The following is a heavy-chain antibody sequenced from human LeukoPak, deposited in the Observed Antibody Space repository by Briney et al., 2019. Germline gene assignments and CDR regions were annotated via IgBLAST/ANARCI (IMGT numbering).Heavy chain of an antibody. CDR2: MSHSGST. Sequence: PSETLSLTCTSSGGSIRSHSWSWIRQPPGKGLEWIGYMSHSGSTNYNPSLRSRVTISVDTSKNHLSLKLSSVTAADTAVYYCARWNEGFDYWGQGTLVTVSS. CDR1: GGSIRSHS. V-gene: IGHV4-59*11. D-gene: IGHD1-1*01. J-gene: IGHJ4*02. CDR3: ARWNEGFDY.